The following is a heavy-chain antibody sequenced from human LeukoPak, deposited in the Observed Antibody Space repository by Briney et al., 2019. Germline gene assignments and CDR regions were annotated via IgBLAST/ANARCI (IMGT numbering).Heavy chain of an antibody. CDR2: IYSGGST. CDR1: GFTVSSNY. V-gene: IGHV3-66*02. D-gene: IGHD2-2*01. J-gene: IGHJ4*02. CDR3: ARDPNEDIVVVPAAASDY. Sequence: GGSLRLSCAASGFTVSSNYMSWVRQAPGKGLEWVSVIYSGGSTYYADSVKGRFTISRDNSKNTLYLQMNSLRAEDTAVYYCARDPNEDIVVVPAAASDYWGQGTLVTVSS.